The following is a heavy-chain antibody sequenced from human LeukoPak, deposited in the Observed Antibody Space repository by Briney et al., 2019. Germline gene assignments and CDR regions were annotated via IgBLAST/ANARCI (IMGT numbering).Heavy chain of an antibody. V-gene: IGHV3-11*01. Sequence: GGSLRLSCAASGFTFSDSYMSWIRQAPGEGLDWLACISSSGHTIYYAESVRGRFTISRDNAKNSLYLQLNSLRPEDTAVYYCAQTCRNNYFDSWGQGTLVTVSS. CDR2: ISSSGHTI. J-gene: IGHJ5*01. D-gene: IGHD5/OR15-5a*01. CDR1: GFTFSDSY. CDR3: AQTCRNNYFDS.